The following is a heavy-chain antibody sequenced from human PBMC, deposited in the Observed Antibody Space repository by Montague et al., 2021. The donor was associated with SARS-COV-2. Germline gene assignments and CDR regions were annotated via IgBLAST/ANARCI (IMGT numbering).Heavy chain of an antibody. Sequence: QSGAEVKKAGESLKISCMGSGYAFGMHWIGWVHQKPGKGLEWMGIIYPGDDDTKYSPAFQGQVIISAARSTKTAYLQWSSLKSSDTGMYFCERIATDLTGHFDIWGQGTMVIVSS. CDR1: GYAFGMHW. D-gene: IGHD1-14*01. CDR3: ERIATDLTGHFDI. CDR2: IYPGDDDT. J-gene: IGHJ3*02. V-gene: IGHV5-51*07.